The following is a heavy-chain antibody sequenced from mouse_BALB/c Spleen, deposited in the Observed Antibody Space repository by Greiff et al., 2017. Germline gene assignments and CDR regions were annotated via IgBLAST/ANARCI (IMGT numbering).Heavy chain of an antibody. D-gene: IGHD2-4*01. CDR3: GRRYYDYDVGAMDY. J-gene: IGHJ4*01. CDR1: GYSFTGYF. CDR2: INPYNGDT. Sequence: LVESGPELVKPGASVKISCKASGYSFTGYFMNWVKQSHGKSLEWIGRINPYNGDTFYNQKFKGKATLTVDKSSSTAHMELLSLTSEDSAVYYCGRRYYDYDVGAMDYWGQGTSVTVSS. V-gene: IGHV1-37*01.